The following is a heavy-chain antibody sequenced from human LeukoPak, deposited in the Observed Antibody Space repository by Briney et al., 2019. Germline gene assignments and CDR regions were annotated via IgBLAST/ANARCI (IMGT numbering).Heavy chain of an antibody. D-gene: IGHD6-19*01. J-gene: IGHJ3*02. CDR3: ARDQFEYLQQWLAPSNAFDI. CDR2: IYYSGTT. V-gene: IGHV4-39*07. Sequence: SETLSLTCSVSGDSISSSNYYWGWIRQPPGKGLQWIGSIYYSGTTYYNPSLKSRVTISLDTSKNQFSLKLSSVTAADAAVYYCARDQFEYLQQWLAPSNAFDIWGQGTMVIVSS. CDR1: GDSISSSNYY.